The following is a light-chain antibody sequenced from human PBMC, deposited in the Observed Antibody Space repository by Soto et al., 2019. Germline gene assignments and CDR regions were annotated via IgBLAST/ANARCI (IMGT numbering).Light chain of an antibody. V-gene: IGKV1D-16*01. CDR3: QQHNVYPLT. Sequence: DVQMTQSPSSLSASVGDRVTITCRASQDINSWLAWYQQKPGQAPKPLIYAASSLQTGVPSRFSGSESGTDFTLTISSLQPEDSATYYCQQHNVYPLTFGGGTKVEIK. J-gene: IGKJ4*01. CDR1: QDINSW. CDR2: AAS.